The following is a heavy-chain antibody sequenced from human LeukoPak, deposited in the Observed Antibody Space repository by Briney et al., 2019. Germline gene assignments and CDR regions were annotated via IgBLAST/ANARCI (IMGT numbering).Heavy chain of an antibody. CDR1: GFTFEDFS. Sequence: GGSLRLSCAASGFTFEDFSMHWVRHVPGKGREWISLVDWDGGITYYADSVKGRFTVSRDNSKRSLYLHLTSLTPEDTALYYCAKDSFVGTTSFLDSWGQGTLVIVSS. CDR3: AKDSFVGTTSFLDS. J-gene: IGHJ4*02. V-gene: IGHV3-43*01. CDR2: VDWDGGIT. D-gene: IGHD1-26*01.